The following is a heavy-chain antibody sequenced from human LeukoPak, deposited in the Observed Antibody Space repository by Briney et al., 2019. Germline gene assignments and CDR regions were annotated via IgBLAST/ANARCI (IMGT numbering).Heavy chain of an antibody. D-gene: IGHD1-26*01. CDR3: ARGGVGTVRKFRVGAYPFDY. CDR1: GGSFSGYY. J-gene: IGHJ4*02. CDR2: INHSGST. Sequence: PSETLSLTCAVYGGSFSGYYWSWIRQPPGKGLEWIGEINHSGSTNYNPSLKSRVTISVDTSKNQFSLKLSSVTAADTAVYYCARGGVGTVRKFRVGAYPFDYWGQGTLVTVSS. V-gene: IGHV4-34*01.